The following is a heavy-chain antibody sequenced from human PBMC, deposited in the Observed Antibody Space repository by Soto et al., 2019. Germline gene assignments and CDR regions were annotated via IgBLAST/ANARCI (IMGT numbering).Heavy chain of an antibody. D-gene: IGHD4-17*01. V-gene: IGHV3-11*01. CDR3: ARDHVTTAAYYYYGYFMDV. Sequence: QVQLVESGGGLVKPGGSLRLSCAASGFTFSDYYVSWIRQAPGKGLEWISYISSSGSAIYYADSVKGRFTISRDNAKNSLYLQMNSLGAEDTAVYYCARDHVTTAAYYYYGYFMDVWGKGTTVTVSS. CDR1: GFTFSDYY. CDR2: ISSSGSAI. J-gene: IGHJ6*03.